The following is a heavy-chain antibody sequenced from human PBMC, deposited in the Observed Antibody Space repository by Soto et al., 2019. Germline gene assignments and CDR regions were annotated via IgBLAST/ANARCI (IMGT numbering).Heavy chain of an antibody. CDR1: GFTFRNHG. Sequence: VQLVESGGGVVQPGRSLRLSCAASGFTFRNHGMHWVRQAPGKGLEWVAVISYDGSNKYYADSVKGRFTISRDNSKNTLYLQMNSLRAEDTAVYYCAKGNGIQLWLAYYYGMDVWGQGTTVTVSS. CDR3: AKGNGIQLWLAYYYGMDV. D-gene: IGHD5-18*01. V-gene: IGHV3-30*18. CDR2: ISYDGSNK. J-gene: IGHJ6*02.